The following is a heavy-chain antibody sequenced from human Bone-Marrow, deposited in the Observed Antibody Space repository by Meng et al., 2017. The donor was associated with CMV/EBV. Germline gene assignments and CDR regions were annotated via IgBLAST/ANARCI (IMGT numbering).Heavy chain of an antibody. CDR1: GFTFSSYA. D-gene: IGHD1-26*01. J-gene: IGHJ3*01. Sequence: GGSLRLSCAASGFTFSSYAMHWVRQAPGKGLEYVSAISSNGGSTYYADSVKGRFTISRDNSKNTLYLQMDSLRVEDTAVYYCAKSPRDVGSLGAFDFWGQGTMVTVSS. CDR3: AKSPRDVGSLGAFDF. V-gene: IGHV3-64*02. CDR2: ISSNGGST.